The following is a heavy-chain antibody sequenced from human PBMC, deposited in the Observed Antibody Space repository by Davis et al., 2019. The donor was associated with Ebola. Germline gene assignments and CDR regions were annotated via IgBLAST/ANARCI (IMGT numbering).Heavy chain of an antibody. Sequence: PSETLSLTCAVYGGSFSGYYWSWIRQPPGKGLEWIGEINHSGSTNYNPSLKSRVTISVDTSKNQFSLKLSSVTAADTAVYYCARGPGLGVGSSSWYDDYWGQGTLVTVSS. V-gene: IGHV4-34*01. CDR3: ARGPGLGVGSSSWYDDY. CDR2: INHSGST. D-gene: IGHD6-13*01. CDR1: GGSFSGYY. J-gene: IGHJ4*02.